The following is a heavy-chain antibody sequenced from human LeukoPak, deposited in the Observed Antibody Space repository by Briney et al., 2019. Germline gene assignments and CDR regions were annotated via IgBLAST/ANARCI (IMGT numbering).Heavy chain of an antibody. CDR2: ISSSSSTI. V-gene: IGHV3-48*01. D-gene: IGHD3-16*01. J-gene: IGHJ4*02. Sequence: GGSLRLSCAASGFTFSSYSMNWVRQAPGKGLEWVSYISSSSSTIYYADSVKGRFTISRDNAKNSLYLQMNSLRAEDTAVYYCASDGGVGNFDYWGQGTLVTVSS. CDR1: GFTFSSYS. CDR3: ASDGGVGNFDY.